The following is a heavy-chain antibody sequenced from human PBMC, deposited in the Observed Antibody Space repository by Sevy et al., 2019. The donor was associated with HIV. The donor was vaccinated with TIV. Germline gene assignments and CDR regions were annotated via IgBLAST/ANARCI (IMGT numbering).Heavy chain of an antibody. D-gene: IGHD3-22*01. V-gene: IGHV3-7*01. Sequence: GGSLRLSCAASGFTFSSHYMSWVRQAPGKGLEWVANIKQDRSDKFYVESVKGRFTISRDNAKNSLYLQLSSLRAEDTAMYFCAREALYYYDSERHYDDAFDMWGPGTMVTVSS. J-gene: IGHJ3*02. CDR1: GFTFSSHY. CDR2: IKQDRSDK. CDR3: AREALYYYDSERHYDDAFDM.